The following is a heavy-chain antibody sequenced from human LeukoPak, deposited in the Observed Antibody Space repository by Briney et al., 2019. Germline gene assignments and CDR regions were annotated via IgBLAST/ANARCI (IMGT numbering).Heavy chain of an antibody. J-gene: IGHJ4*02. CDR2: INPNSGGT. D-gene: IGHD2-2*01. CDR1: GYTFTGYY. Sequence: ASVKVSCKASGYTFTGYYMHWVRQAPGQGLEWMGWINPNSGGTNYAQKFQGWVTMTRDTSISTAYMELSRLRSDDTAVYYCARDLGYCSGTSCYLFIDYWGQGTLVTVSS. V-gene: IGHV1-2*04. CDR3: ARDLGYCSGTSCYLFIDY.